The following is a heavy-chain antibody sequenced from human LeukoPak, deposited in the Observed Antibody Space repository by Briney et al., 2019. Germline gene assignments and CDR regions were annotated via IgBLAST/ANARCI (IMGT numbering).Heavy chain of an antibody. CDR3: ARDPSNSGSYSRLDQ. D-gene: IGHD1-26*01. CDR2: INTNTGNP. CDR1: GYTFTSYA. Sequence: GASVKVSCKASGYTFTSYAMNWVRQAPGQGLEWMGWINTNTGNPTYAQGFTGRFVFSLGTSVSTAYLQISSLKAEDTAVYYCARDPSNSGSYSRLDQWGQGTLVTVSS. J-gene: IGHJ4*02. V-gene: IGHV7-4-1*02.